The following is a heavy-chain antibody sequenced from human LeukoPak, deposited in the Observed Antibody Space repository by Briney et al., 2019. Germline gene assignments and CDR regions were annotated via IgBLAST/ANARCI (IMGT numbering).Heavy chain of an antibody. Sequence: GGSLRLSCAASGFTFDDYGMSWVRQAPGKGLEWVSSISSSGGRTYYADSVKGRFTISRENSKNTLFLQMNSLRAEDTAVYYCAKDMVPGTFYYYMDVWGKGTTVTVSS. D-gene: IGHD3-10*01. CDR2: ISSSGGRT. CDR1: GFTFDDYG. J-gene: IGHJ6*03. CDR3: AKDMVPGTFYYYMDV. V-gene: IGHV3-23*01.